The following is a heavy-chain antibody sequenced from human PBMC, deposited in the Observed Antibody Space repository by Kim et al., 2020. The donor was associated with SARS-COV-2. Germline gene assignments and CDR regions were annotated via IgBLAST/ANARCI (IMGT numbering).Heavy chain of an antibody. CDR1: GDSIGSYY. CDR2: IYSSGAT. CDR3: ARGGIAVPGAAVTRYYYYTVDV. D-gene: IGHD6-19*01. Sequence: SETLSLTCSVSGDSIGSYYWNWIRQPAGKGLEYIGRIYSSGATNYNPSLKSRVSVSVDTSKNRFSLRLNSVTAADTAVYYCARGGIAVPGAAVTRYYYYTVDVWGQGTTGTVSS. J-gene: IGHJ6*02. V-gene: IGHV4-4*07.